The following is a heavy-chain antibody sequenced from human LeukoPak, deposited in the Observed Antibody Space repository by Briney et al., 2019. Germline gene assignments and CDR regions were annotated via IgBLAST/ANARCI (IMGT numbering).Heavy chain of an antibody. CDR2: INHSGST. CDR1: GGSFSGYY. V-gene: IGHV4-34*01. J-gene: IGHJ4*02. CDR3: ARGGYRAPTSY. Sequence: SETLSLTCAVYGGSFSGYYWSWIRQPPGKGLEWIGEINHSGSTNYNPSLKSRVTISVDTSKNQFSLKLSPVTAADTAVYYCARGGYRAPTSYWGQGTLVTVSS. D-gene: IGHD5-12*01.